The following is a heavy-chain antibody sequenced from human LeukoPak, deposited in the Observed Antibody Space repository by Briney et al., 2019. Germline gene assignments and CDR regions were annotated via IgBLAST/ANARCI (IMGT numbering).Heavy chain of an antibody. D-gene: IGHD3-10*01. V-gene: IGHV4-39*01. CDR3: ARRSISMVRGGLDY. CDR2: IYYSGST. J-gene: IGHJ4*02. Sequence: SETLSLTCTVSGGSISSSSYWGWIRQPPGRGLEWIGSIYYSGSTYYNPSLESRITISVDTSKNQFSLKLRSVTAADTAVYYCARRSISMVRGGLDYWGQGTLVTVSS. CDR1: GGSISSSSY.